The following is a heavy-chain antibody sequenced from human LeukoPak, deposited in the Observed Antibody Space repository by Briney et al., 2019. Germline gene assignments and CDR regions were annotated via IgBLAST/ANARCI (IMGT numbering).Heavy chain of an antibody. J-gene: IGHJ6*03. CDR3: ARDGCGGSCFHYYYYYMDV. Sequence: SETLSLTCTISGGSVSDYYWSWIRQSPGKGLEWIGYIYYTGSTTYNPSLKSRVTISADTSKNQFSLKLSSVTAADTAVYYCARDGCGGSCFHYYYYYMDVWGKGTTVTISS. CDR1: GGSVSDYY. D-gene: IGHD2-15*01. CDR2: IYYTGST. V-gene: IGHV4-59*02.